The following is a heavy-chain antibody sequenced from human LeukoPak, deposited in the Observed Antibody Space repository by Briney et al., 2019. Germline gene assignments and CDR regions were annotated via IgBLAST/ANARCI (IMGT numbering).Heavy chain of an antibody. D-gene: IGHD3-22*01. Sequence: SETLSLTCTVSGGSISSGGHFWNWIRQHPGRGLEWIGSIYYSGTTYYNPSLKSRVTISVDTSKNQFSLKLSSVTAADTAVYYCARDYYDSSGYYSGFDYWGQGTLVTVSS. CDR2: IYYSGTT. V-gene: IGHV4-31*03. J-gene: IGHJ4*02. CDR1: GGSISSGGHF. CDR3: ARDYYDSSGYYSGFDY.